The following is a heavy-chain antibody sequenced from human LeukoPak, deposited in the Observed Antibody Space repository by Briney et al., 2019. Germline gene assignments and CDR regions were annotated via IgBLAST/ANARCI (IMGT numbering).Heavy chain of an antibody. D-gene: IGHD3-22*01. CDR3: ARVEISPYYYDSSGYPLDY. CDR2: INPNSGDT. J-gene: IGHJ4*02. V-gene: IGHV1-2*02. CDR1: GYTFTGYY. Sequence: ASVKVSCKASGYTFTGYYMHSVRQAPGQGLEWMGWINPNSGDTNYAQKFQGRVTMTRDTSISTAYMELSRLRSDDTAVYYCARVEISPYYYDSSGYPLDYWGQGTLVTVSS.